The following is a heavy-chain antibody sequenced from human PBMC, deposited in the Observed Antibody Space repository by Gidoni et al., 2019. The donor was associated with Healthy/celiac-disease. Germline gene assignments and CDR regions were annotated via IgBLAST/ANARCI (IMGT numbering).Heavy chain of an antibody. V-gene: IGHV4-31*03. CDR3: ARGPNIVVVPAAIRNWFDP. Sequence: QVQLQESGPGLVKTSQTLSLTCTVSGGSISSGGYYWSWIRQHPGKGLEWIGYIYYSGSTYYNPSLKSRVTISVDTSKNQFSLKLSSVTAADTAVYYCARGPNIVVVPAAIRNWFDPWGQGTLVTVSS. D-gene: IGHD2-2*01. CDR1: GGSISSGGYY. J-gene: IGHJ5*02. CDR2: IYYSGST.